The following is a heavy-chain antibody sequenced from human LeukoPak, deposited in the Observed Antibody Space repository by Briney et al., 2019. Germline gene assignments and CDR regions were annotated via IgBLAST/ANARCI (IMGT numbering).Heavy chain of an antibody. CDR3: AKGRPGYPIDP. J-gene: IGHJ5*02. D-gene: IGHD6-13*01. V-gene: IGHV3-9*01. Sequence: SGGSLRLSCAASGFTFDDYAMHWVRQAPGKGLEWVSGISWNSGSIGYADSVKGRFTISRDNAKNSLYLQMNSLRAEDTALYYCAKGRPGYPIDPWGQGTLVTVSS. CDR1: GFTFDDYA. CDR2: ISWNSGSI.